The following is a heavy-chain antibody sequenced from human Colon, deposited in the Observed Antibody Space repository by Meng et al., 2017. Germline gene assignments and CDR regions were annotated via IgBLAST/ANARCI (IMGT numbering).Heavy chain of an antibody. V-gene: IGHV1-2*06. D-gene: IGHD3-3*01. Sequence: QVQMGQSGTEVKKPGASVKVSCKASGYTSSGYYMHWVRQAPGQGLEWLGRIHPNTGATNYAQKFQDRVTMTRDTSISTVYMELNTLTSDDTAVYYCARDGSYGLDLDFWGQGTLVTVSS. CDR3: ARDGSYGLDLDF. CDR1: GYTSSGYY. CDR2: IHPNTGAT. J-gene: IGHJ4*02.